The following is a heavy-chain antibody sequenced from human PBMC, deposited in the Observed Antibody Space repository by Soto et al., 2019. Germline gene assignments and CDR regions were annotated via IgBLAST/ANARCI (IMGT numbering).Heavy chain of an antibody. V-gene: IGHV1-69*01. CDR2: ITPIFGRT. J-gene: IGHJ6*02. D-gene: IGHD6-19*01. CDR3: ARADIAMAGDCLGV. CDR1: GGTSRNYI. Sequence: QVQLVQSGAEVKKPGSSVKVSCKASGGTSRNYILSWVRQAPGQGLEWMGGITPIFGRTTYAQKFQGRVTITADETTNTFYMEVSSLRSEDTAVYYCARADIAMAGDCLGVWGQGTTVSVSS.